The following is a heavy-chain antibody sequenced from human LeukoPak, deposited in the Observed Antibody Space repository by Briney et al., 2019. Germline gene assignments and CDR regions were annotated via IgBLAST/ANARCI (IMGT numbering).Heavy chain of an antibody. J-gene: IGHJ4*02. CDR3: ARVRDYYDSSGYYY. CDR2: ISSSGSNI. Sequence: GGSLRLSCAASGFTFSDYYMSWIRQAPGKGLEWVSYISSSGSNIYYADSVKGRFTISRDNAKNSLYLQMNSLRAEDTAVYYCARVRDYYDSSGYYYWGQGTLVTVSS. CDR1: GFTFSDYY. D-gene: IGHD3-22*01. V-gene: IGHV3-11*01.